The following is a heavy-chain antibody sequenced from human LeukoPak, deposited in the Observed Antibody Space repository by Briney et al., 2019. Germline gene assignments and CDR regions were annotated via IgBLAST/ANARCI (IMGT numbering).Heavy chain of an antibody. D-gene: IGHD3-10*01. CDR2: IYYSGST. Sequence: SETLSLTCTVSGGSISSYYWSWIRQPPGKGLEWIGYIYYSGSTNYNPSLKSRVTISVDTSKNQFSPKLSSVTAADTAVYYCARAVLLWFGESPYYFDYWGQGTLVTVSS. J-gene: IGHJ4*02. V-gene: IGHV4-59*01. CDR1: GGSISSYY. CDR3: ARAVLLWFGESPYYFDY.